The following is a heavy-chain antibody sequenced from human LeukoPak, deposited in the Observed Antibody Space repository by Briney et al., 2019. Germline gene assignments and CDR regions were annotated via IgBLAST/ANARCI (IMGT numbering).Heavy chain of an antibody. CDR2: IDFTSRYI. CDR3: ARGRSLGILTSPGY. V-gene: IGHV3-21*01. Sequence: GGSLRLSCAASGFTFSSYSMNWVRQAPGKGLEWVSSIDFTSRYIYNADSVKGRFTISRDNAKNTVSLQMNSLRAEDTAVYYCARGRSLGILTSPGYWGQGTLVTVSS. CDR1: GFTFSSYS. J-gene: IGHJ4*02. D-gene: IGHD3-9*01.